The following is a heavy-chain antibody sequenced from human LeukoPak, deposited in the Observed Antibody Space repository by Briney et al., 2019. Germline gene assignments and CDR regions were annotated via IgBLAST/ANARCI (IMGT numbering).Heavy chain of an antibody. CDR3: ARVIVGATTVDY. Sequence: ASVKCSCKASGYTFTSYGISWVRQAPGQGLEWMGWISAYNCNTSYAQKLQGRVTMTTDTSTSTAYMELRSLRSDDTAVYYCARVIVGATTVDYWGKGTLVSV. CDR1: GYTFTSYG. J-gene: IGHJ4*02. D-gene: IGHD1-26*01. CDR2: ISAYNCNT. V-gene: IGHV1-18*01.